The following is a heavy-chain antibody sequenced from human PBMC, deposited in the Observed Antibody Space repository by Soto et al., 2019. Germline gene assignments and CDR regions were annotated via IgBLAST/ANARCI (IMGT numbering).Heavy chain of an antibody. CDR2: IDPSDSYT. CDR3: ARSLYGSGAYYYYYGMDV. Sequence: PGESLKISCKGSGYSFTSYWISWVRQMPGKGLEWMGRIDPSDSYTNYSPSFQGHVTISADKSISTAYLQWSSLKASGTAMYYCARSLYGSGAYYYYYGMDVWGQGTTVTVS. V-gene: IGHV5-10-1*01. J-gene: IGHJ6*02. D-gene: IGHD3-10*01. CDR1: GYSFTSYW.